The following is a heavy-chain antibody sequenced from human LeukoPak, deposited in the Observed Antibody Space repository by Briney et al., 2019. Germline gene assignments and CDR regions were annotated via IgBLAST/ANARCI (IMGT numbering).Heavy chain of an antibody. CDR3: ARDGADNSGYYFGSL. J-gene: IGHJ3*01. CDR2: IYLDGSRA. Sequence: GGSLRLSCAVSGFTFTNYWMSWARQSPGKGLEWVANIYLDGSRAYYVDSVKGRFTISRDNAKNSLYLQMNSLRAEDTAVYYCARDGADNSGYYFGSLWGQGTMVTVSS. D-gene: IGHD3-22*01. V-gene: IGHV3-7*01. CDR1: GFTFTNYW.